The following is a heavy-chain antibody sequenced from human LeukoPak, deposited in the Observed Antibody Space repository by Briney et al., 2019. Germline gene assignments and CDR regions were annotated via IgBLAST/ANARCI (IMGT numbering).Heavy chain of an antibody. J-gene: IGHJ4*02. CDR3: AKDQKPDSGYDIDY. CDR2: IFGSGDST. Sequence: GGSLRLSCAASGFTSSTYGMNWVRQAPRKGLEWVSVIFGSGDSTYYADSVKGRFTISRDKSKNTLYLQMHSLRAEDTAVYYCAKDQKPDSGYDIDYWGQGTLVTVSS. D-gene: IGHD5-12*01. V-gene: IGHV3-23*01. CDR1: GFTSSTYG.